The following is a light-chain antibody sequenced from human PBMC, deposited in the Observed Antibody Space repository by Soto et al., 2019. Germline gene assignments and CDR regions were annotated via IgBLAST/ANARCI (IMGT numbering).Light chain of an antibody. CDR2: GAS. Sequence: EIVLTQSPGTLSLSPGERATLSCRASQSVSSSYLAWYQQKPGQAPRLLIYGASIRATGIPDRFSGSGSGTDFPLTISRLEPEDFAVFYCQQYDSSPWTFGQGTKVEIK. J-gene: IGKJ1*01. CDR3: QQYDSSPWT. CDR1: QSVSSSY. V-gene: IGKV3-20*01.